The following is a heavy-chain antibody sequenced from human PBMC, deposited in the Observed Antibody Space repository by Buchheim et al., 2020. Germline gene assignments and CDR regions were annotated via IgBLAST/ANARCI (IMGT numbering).Heavy chain of an antibody. CDR2: INHSGST. CDR3: ARDGKLLWFGELSALDYYGMDV. V-gene: IGHV4-34*01. J-gene: IGHJ6*02. D-gene: IGHD3-10*01. CDR1: GGSFSGYY. Sequence: QVQLQQWGAGLLKPSETLSLTCAVYGGSFSGYYWSWIRQPPGKGLEWIGEINHSGSTNYNPSLKSRVTISADTSKNQFSLKLSSVTAADTAVYYCARDGKLLWFGELSALDYYGMDVLGQGTT.